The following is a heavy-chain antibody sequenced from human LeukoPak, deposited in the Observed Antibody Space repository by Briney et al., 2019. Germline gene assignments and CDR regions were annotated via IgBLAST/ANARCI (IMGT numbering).Heavy chain of an antibody. CDR2: IYYSGST. V-gene: IGHV4-59*01. Sequence: SETLSLTCTVSGGSISSYYWSWIRQAPGKGLEWIGYIYYSGSTNYNPSLKRRVTISVDTSKNQFSLKLSSVTAADTAVYYCARLGRDGYNYYYYYYMDVWGKGTTVTVSS. D-gene: IGHD5-24*01. J-gene: IGHJ6*03. CDR1: GGSISSYY. CDR3: ARLGRDGYNYYYYYYMDV.